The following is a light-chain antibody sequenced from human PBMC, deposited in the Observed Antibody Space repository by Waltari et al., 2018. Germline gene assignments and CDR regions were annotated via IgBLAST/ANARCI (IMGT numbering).Light chain of an antibody. CDR3: SSYASRSTLYV. J-gene: IGLJ1*01. V-gene: IGLV2-14*01. Sequence: QSALTQPASGSGSPGPSITIPCTGTSSAVGGYNYASWYQQRPCKAPKLLIYDVIARPSSVSNRFSGSKSGNTASLTISGLQAEDEADYYCSSYASRSTLYVFGTGTTVTV. CDR2: DVI. CDR1: SSAVGGYNY.